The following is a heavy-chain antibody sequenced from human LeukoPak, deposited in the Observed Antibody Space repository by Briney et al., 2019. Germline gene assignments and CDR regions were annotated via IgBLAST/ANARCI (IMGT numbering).Heavy chain of an antibody. CDR3: AIGQEGGYADY. Sequence: ASVKVSCKASGGTFSSYAISWVRQAPGQGLEWMGGIIPIFGTASYAQRFQGRVTITADESTSTAYMELSSLRSEDTAVYYCAIGQEGGYADYWGQGTLVTVSS. V-gene: IGHV1-69*13. CDR2: IIPIFGTA. J-gene: IGHJ4*02. D-gene: IGHD2-2*01. CDR1: GGTFSSYA.